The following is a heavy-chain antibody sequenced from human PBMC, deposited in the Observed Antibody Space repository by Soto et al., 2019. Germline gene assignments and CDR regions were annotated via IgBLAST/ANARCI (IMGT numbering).Heavy chain of an antibody. CDR1: GYSFTSYW. CDR2: IYPGDSDT. D-gene: IGHD2-15*01. V-gene: IGHV5-51*01. CDR3: ARHLPSQDIVVVVAAIDY. Sequence: GASLKISCKGSGYSFTSYWIGWVRQMPGKGLEWMGIIYPGDSDTRYSPSFQGQVTISADKSISTAYLQWSSLKASDTAMYYCARHLPSQDIVVVVAAIDYWGQGTLVTVSS. J-gene: IGHJ4*02.